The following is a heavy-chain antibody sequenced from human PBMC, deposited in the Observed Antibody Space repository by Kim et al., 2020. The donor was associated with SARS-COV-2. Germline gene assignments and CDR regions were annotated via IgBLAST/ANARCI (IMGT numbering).Heavy chain of an antibody. CDR2: IDPSDSYT. Sequence: GESLKISCKGSGYSFTSYWISWVRQMPGKGLEWMGRIDPSDSYTNYSPSFQGHVTISADKSISTAYLQWSSLKASDTAMYYCARPSGYDQESDAFDIWGQGTMVTVSS. CDR1: GYSFTSYW. D-gene: IGHD5-12*01. J-gene: IGHJ3*02. V-gene: IGHV5-10-1*01. CDR3: ARPSGYDQESDAFDI.